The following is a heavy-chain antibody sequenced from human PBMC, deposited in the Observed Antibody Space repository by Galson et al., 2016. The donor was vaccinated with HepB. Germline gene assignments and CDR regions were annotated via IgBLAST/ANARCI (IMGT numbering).Heavy chain of an antibody. D-gene: IGHD3-10*01. V-gene: IGHV4-31*03. Sequence: TLSLTCTVSGGSISSSSYFWGWIRQPPGKGLEWIGYIYHSGSTYYNPSLKSRVTISVDTSKNQFSLKLSSVTDADTAVYFCARDRSSGSGSFGYWGQGTLVTVSS. CDR2: IYHSGST. J-gene: IGHJ4*02. CDR1: GGSISSSSYF. CDR3: ARDRSSGSGSFGY.